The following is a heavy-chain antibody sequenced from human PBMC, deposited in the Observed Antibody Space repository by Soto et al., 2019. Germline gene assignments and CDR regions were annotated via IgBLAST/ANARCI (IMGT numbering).Heavy chain of an antibody. D-gene: IGHD1-1*01. V-gene: IGHV3-23*01. CDR3: GKWNGYGEY. J-gene: IGHJ4*02. CDR2: VSGGSGVT. Sequence: EVQLLESGGGLVQPGGSLRLSCAVSGFSFSTYGVTWVRQAPGKGLEWVSGVSGGSGVTHYADSVKGRFTITGDNSKRAVYLHMNSLRVEDTAVYYCGKWNGYGEYWGQGTLVTVSS. CDR1: GFSFSTYG.